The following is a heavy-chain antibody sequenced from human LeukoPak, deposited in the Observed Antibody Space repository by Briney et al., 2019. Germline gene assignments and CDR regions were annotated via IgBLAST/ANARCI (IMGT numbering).Heavy chain of an antibody. Sequence: GGSLRLSCAASGFILSSHAMSWVRQTPGKGLEWVSASSGDGFSTYYAGSVRGRFTISRDNSKNTLYLQMVGLRAEDTAVYYCAQEVNTAVDLWGQGTLVTVSS. CDR2: SSGDGFST. CDR1: GFILSSHA. D-gene: IGHD5-18*01. V-gene: IGHV3-23*01. J-gene: IGHJ4*02. CDR3: AQEVNTAVDL.